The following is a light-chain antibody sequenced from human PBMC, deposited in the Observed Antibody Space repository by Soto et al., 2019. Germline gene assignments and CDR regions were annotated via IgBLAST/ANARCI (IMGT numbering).Light chain of an antibody. CDR2: GAS. CDR1: QSVSSSY. J-gene: IGKJ1*01. CDR3: QPYGSSPGT. Sequence: EIVLTQSPGTLSLSPGERATLSCRASQSVSSSYLAWYQQKPGQAPRLLIYGASSRATGIPDRFSGSGSGIDFTLTISRLEPEDFAVYYCQPYGSSPGTFGQGTKVEIK. V-gene: IGKV3-20*01.